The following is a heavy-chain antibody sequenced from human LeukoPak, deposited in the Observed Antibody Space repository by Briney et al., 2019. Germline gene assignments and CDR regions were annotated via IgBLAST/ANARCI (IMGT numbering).Heavy chain of an antibody. CDR2: ISGRSNNT. CDR3: AKWGDYDVLTGYYVSDF. V-gene: IGHV3-23*01. J-gene: IGHJ4*02. CDR1: GFIFSNYA. Sequence: PGGSLRLSCAASGFIFSNYAMYWVRQAPGKGLEWVSAISGRSNNTYYADSVKGRFTISRDSSKNTLYLQINSLRADDTAVYYCAKWGDYDVLTGYYVSDFWGQGTLVTVSS. D-gene: IGHD3-9*01.